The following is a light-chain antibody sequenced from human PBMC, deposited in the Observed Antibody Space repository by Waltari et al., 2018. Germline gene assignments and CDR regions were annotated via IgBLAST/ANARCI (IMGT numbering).Light chain of an antibody. CDR2: KAS. CDR3: QQYASYPYT. J-gene: IGKJ2*01. CDR1: QSIADW. Sequence: DIQLTQSPSTLSASVGDRVTITCRASQSIADWLAWYQQKPGKAPKRLIYKASSVDMGVPSRFSGSGSGTEFTLTISSLQPDDFATYHCQQYASYPYTFGQGTKLEIK. V-gene: IGKV1-5*03.